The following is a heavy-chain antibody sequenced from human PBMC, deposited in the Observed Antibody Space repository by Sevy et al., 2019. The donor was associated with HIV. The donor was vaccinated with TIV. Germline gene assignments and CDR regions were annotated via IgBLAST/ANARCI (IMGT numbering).Heavy chain of an antibody. CDR3: AREAYYYDSREENWFDP. Sequence: GGSLRLSRKASGFTFSTYSMHWVRQAPGKGLEWVSSISRTSTTTYYADSAKGRFTISRDNAKNSLYLQMNSLRDEDTAVYYCAREAYYYDSREENWFDPLGQGTLVTVSS. V-gene: IGHV3-48*02. J-gene: IGHJ5*02. CDR1: GFTFSTYS. D-gene: IGHD3-22*01. CDR2: ISRTSTTT.